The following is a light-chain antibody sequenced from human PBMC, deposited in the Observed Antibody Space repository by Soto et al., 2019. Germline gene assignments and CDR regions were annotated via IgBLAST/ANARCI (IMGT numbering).Light chain of an antibody. CDR3: LQDYSFPWT. V-gene: IGKV3-20*01. Sequence: EIVLTQSPGTLSLSPGERATLSCRASQSVSSSSLAWYQQKPGQAPRLLIYGASSRATGIPDRFSGSGSGADFTLTISSLQPEDFATYYCLQDYSFPWTFGQGTKVDI. J-gene: IGKJ1*01. CDR2: GAS. CDR1: QSVSSSS.